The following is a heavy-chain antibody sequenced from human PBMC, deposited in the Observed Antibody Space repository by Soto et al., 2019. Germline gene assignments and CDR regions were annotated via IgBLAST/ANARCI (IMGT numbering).Heavy chain of an antibody. V-gene: IGHV3-33*01. CDR2: IWYDGSNT. Sequence: GGSLRLSCVASGFFLRDFGMHWVRQAPGKGLEWVSVIWYDGSNTYQGESVKGRFTMSRDISKNTLYLQMDSLRPEDTAGYYCAIALAGKCNPLASWGHGTLVPGSS. CDR1: GFFLRDFG. CDR3: AIALAGKCNPLAS. D-gene: IGHD6-19*01. J-gene: IGHJ5*01.